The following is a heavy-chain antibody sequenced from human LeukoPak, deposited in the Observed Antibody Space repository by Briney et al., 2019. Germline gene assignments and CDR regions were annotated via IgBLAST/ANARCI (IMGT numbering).Heavy chain of an antibody. CDR2: IRWRDNAI. J-gene: IGHJ4*02. D-gene: IGHD2-2*01. CDR1: GFTFHDYA. V-gene: IGHV3-9*01. CDR3: VRDLGDITAAIAF. Sequence: PGGSLRLSCIASGFTFHDYAMHWVRLPPGKGLEWVSGIRWRDNAIGYADSVRGRFTISRDNAKNSLYLQMNSLRPEDTALYCCVRDLGDITAAIAFWGQGTLVTVSS.